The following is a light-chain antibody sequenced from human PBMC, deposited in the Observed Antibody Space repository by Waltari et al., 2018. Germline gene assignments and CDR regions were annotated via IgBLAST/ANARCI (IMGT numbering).Light chain of an antibody. V-gene: IGKV3-20*01. CDR2: GTS. CDR1: QSVSTF. Sequence: EIVLTQSPGTLSLSPGERATLSCRASQSVSTFLAWYQQKPGQAPRLLIYGTSIRATGLPDRCSGSGSGTDFTLTVSRLEPEDFAVYYCQQFGSSPRTFGQGTKVEIK. J-gene: IGKJ1*01. CDR3: QQFGSSPRT.